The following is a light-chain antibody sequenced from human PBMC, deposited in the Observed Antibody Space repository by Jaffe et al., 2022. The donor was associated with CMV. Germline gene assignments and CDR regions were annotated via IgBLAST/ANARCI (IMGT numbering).Light chain of an antibody. J-gene: IGKJ2*01. CDR1: QSLLHSNGYNY. V-gene: IGKV2-28*01. Sequence: EIVMTQSPRSLPVTPGEPASISCGSSQSLLHSNGYNYLSWYLQKAGKSPQLLIYMVSNRAPGAPDRFSGSGSGTDFTLKISRVEAEDVGLYYCMQVLRPPYTFGQGTKLEIK. CDR3: MQVLRPPYT. CDR2: MVS.